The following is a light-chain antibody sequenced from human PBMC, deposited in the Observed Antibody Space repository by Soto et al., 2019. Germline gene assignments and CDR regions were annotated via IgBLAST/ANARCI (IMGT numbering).Light chain of an antibody. V-gene: IGLV1-44*01. CDR1: TANVGSNT. J-gene: IGLJ7*01. CDR2: SDN. CDR3: AAWDDSLNGLAV. Sequence: QSALTQPPSASGTPGQTVTISCSGGTANVGSNTGNWYQQLPGTAPKLLFYSDNQRPSGVRDRFSGSKSGPSASLAISGLESEDEADYYCAAWDDSLNGLAVFGGGTQLTVL.